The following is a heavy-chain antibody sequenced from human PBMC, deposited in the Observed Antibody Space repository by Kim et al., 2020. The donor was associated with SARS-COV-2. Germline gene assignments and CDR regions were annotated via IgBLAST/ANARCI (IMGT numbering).Heavy chain of an antibody. Sequence: GGSLRLSCAASGFTFSSYWMHWVRQAPGKGLVWVSRINSDGSSTSYADSVKGRFTISRDNAKNTLYLQMNSLRAEDTAVYYCARVREYYYGSGSLFDYWGQGTLVTVSS. CDR2: INSDGSST. CDR3: ARVREYYYGSGSLFDY. D-gene: IGHD3-10*01. J-gene: IGHJ4*02. CDR1: GFTFSSYW. V-gene: IGHV3-74*01.